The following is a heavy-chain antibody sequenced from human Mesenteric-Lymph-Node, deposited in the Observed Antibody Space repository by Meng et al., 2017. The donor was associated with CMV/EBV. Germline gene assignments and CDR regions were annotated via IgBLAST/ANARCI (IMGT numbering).Heavy chain of an antibody. CDR2: INSKNGDT. CDR1: GGTFNSYG. Sequence: ASVKVSCKASGGTFNSYGISWVRQAPGQGLEWMGWINSKNGDTNYAQKFQGRVTVTRDTSISTAYMELSSLTSDDTAVYYCARDPYSDTWYGNYYGMDVWGQGTTVTVSS. D-gene: IGHD6-13*01. CDR3: ARDPYSDTWYGNYYGMDV. V-gene: IGHV1-2*02. J-gene: IGHJ6*02.